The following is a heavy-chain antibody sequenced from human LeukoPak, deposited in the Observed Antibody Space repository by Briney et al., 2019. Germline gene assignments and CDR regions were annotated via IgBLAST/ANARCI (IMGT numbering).Heavy chain of an antibody. CDR3: ARDGIAVAGRWFDP. V-gene: IGHV1-69*04. D-gene: IGHD6-19*01. CDR1: GGTFSSYT. J-gene: IGHJ5*02. CDR2: IIPILGIA. Sequence: GASVKVSCKASGGTFSSYTISWVRQAPGQGLEWMGRIIPILGIANYAQKFQGRVTITEDKSTSTVYMELSSLRSEDTAVYYCARDGIAVAGRWFDPWGQGTLVTVSS.